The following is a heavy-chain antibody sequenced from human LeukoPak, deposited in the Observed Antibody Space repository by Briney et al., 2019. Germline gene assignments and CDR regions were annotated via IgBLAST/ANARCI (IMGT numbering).Heavy chain of an antibody. J-gene: IGHJ4*02. V-gene: IGHV3-7*01. CDR2: IKEDGSEK. D-gene: IGHD1-26*01. Sequence: GGSLRLSCAASGFSFRDYWMSWVRQAPGKGLEWVATIKEDGSEKSYVDSVKGRFTISRDNAKNSLYLQMNSLRVEDTAVYYCARDVGPSDYWGQGTLVTVSS. CDR1: GFSFRDYW. CDR3: ARDVGPSDY.